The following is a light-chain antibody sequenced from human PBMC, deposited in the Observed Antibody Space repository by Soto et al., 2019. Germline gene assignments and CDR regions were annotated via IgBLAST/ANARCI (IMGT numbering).Light chain of an antibody. V-gene: IGLV6-57*04. CDR3: QSYDSSTVV. CDR2: ANN. Sequence: NFMLTQPHSVSESPGKTVTISCTRSIGNIASHDVQWYQQRPGSAPTTVIYANNQRPSGVPDRFSGSTDGSSNSASLTISGLQTEDEADYYCQSYDSSTVVFGGGTKVTVL. CDR1: IGNIASHD. J-gene: IGLJ2*01.